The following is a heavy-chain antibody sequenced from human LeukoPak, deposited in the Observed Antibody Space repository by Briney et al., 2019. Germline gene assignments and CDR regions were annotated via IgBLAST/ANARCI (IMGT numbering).Heavy chain of an antibody. D-gene: IGHD4-17*01. Sequence: GGSLRLSCAASGFSFSTSGMHWIRQAPGKGLEWVAFIQSDGGNEYYADSEKGRFTISRDNSKNTVHLQMNSLRAEDTAVYYCAKGGDYGDYFNWFDPWGQGTLVTVSS. V-gene: IGHV3-30*02. CDR2: IQSDGGNE. CDR3: AKGGDYGDYFNWFDP. J-gene: IGHJ5*02. CDR1: GFSFSTSG.